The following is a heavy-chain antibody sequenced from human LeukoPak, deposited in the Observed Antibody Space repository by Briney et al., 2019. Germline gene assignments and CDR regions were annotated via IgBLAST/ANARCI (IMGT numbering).Heavy chain of an antibody. CDR1: GGSFSGYY. CDR2: INHSGST. V-gene: IGHV4-34*01. J-gene: IGHJ4*02. D-gene: IGHD3-10*01. Sequence: SETLSLTCAVYGGSFSGYYWSWIRQPPGKGLEWIGEINHSGSTNYNPSLKSRVTISVDTSKNQFSLKLSSVTAADTAVYYCARSRGVIDHWGQGTLVTVSS. CDR3: ARSRGVIDH.